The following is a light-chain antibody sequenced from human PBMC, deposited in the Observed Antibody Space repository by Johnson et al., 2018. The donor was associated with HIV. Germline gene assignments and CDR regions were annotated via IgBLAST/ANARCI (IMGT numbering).Light chain of an antibody. Sequence: QSVLTQPPSVSAAPGQKVTISCSGSSSNIGNNYVSLYQQLPGTAPKLLIYRNNQRPSWVPDRFSGSKSGTSASLAISGLQAEDEADYYCAAWEDSLNGPYVFGTGTKVTVL. CDR2: RNN. CDR3: AAWEDSLNGPYV. J-gene: IGLJ1*01. V-gene: IGLV1-47*01. CDR1: SSNIGNNY.